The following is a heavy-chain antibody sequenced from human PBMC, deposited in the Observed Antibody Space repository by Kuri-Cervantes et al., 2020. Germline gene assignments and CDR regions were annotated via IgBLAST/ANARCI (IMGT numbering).Heavy chain of an antibody. J-gene: IGHJ5*02. CDR2: INAGNGDT. V-gene: IGHV1-3*01. CDR1: GYTFTNYA. Sequence: ASVKVSCKASGYTFTNYAMYWVRQAPGQRLEWMGWINAGNGDTKYSQQFQGRVTITRDTSASTAYMELSSLRSEDTAVYYCARVPPGPWGQGTLVTVSS. CDR3: ARVPPGP.